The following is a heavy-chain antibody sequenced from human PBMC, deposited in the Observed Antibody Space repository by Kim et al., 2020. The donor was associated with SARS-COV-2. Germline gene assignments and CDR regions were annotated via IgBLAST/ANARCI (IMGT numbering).Heavy chain of an antibody. D-gene: IGHD4-4*01. CDR1: GGSISSYY. J-gene: IGHJ3*02. V-gene: IGHV4-59*08. Sequence: SETLSLTCTVSGGSISSYYWSWIRQPPGKGLEWIGYIYYSGSTNYNPSLKSRVTISVDTSKNQFSLKLSSVTAADTAVYYCARQRRPSNAFDIWGQGTMVTVYS. CDR3: ARQRRPSNAFDI. CDR2: IYYSGST.